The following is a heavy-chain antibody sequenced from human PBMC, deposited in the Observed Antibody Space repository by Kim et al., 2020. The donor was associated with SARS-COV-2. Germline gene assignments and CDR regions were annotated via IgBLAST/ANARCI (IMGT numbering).Heavy chain of an antibody. CDR2: INHSGST. CDR1: GGSFSGYY. Sequence: SETLSLTCAVYGGSFSGYYWSWIRQPPGKGLEWIGEINHSGSTNYNPSLKSRVTISVDTSKNQFSLKLSSVTAADTAVYYCARGVRGGDIFQHWGQGTLVTVSS. CDR3: ARGVRGGDIFQH. J-gene: IGHJ1*01. V-gene: IGHV4-34*01. D-gene: IGHD2-21*02.